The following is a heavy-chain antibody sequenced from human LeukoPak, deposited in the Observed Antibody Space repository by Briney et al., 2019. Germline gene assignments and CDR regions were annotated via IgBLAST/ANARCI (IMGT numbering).Heavy chain of an antibody. CDR1: GGSFSGYY. Sequence: SETLSLTCAVYGGSFSGYYWSWSRQTPGKGLEWIGEINHSGSTNYNPSLKSRVTTSVDTSKNQFSLKLSSVTAADTAVYYCARIAVAAYPYYFDYWGQGTLVTVSS. D-gene: IGHD6-19*01. CDR2: INHSGST. V-gene: IGHV4-34*01. CDR3: ARIAVAAYPYYFDY. J-gene: IGHJ4*02.